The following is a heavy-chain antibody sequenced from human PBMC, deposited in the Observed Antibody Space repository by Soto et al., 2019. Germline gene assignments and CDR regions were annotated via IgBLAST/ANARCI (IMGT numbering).Heavy chain of an antibody. CDR1: GFSVSDYA. CDR3: TKSRRSVLIVHRFGGMGV. CDR2: ISGSGDGT. D-gene: IGHD1-26*01. V-gene: IGHV3-23*01. J-gene: IGHJ6*02. Sequence: GGSLRLSCAASGFSVSDYAMSWVRQAPGKGLEWVSSISGSGDGTYYGDSVKGRFTLSRDTSQKTLYLQMNNLRGEDTAVYFCTKSRRSVLIVHRFGGMGVCGRGTTVTVS.